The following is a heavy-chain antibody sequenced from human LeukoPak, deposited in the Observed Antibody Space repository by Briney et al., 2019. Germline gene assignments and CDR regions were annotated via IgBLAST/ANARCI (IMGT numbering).Heavy chain of an antibody. J-gene: IGHJ4*02. CDR1: GFTFSSYS. V-gene: IGHV3-21*01. Sequence: GGSLRLSCAASGFTFSSYSMNWVRQAPGKGLEWVSSISSSSYIYYADSVKDRFTISRDNAKNSLYLQMNSLRAEDTAVYYCARDGHYDTRSFDYWGQGTLVTVSS. CDR3: ARDGHYDTRSFDY. CDR2: ISSSSYI. D-gene: IGHD3-22*01.